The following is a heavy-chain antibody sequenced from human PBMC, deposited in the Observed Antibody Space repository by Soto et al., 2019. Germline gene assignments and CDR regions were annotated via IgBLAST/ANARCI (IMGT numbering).Heavy chain of an antibody. CDR3: ERGLVPSRAVAGSCGMDV. D-gene: IGHD6-19*01. V-gene: IGHV1-69*01. CDR1: GGTFSSYA. CDR2: IIPIFGTA. J-gene: IGHJ6*02. Sequence: QVQLVQSGAEVKKPGSSVKVSCKASGGTFSSYAISWVRQAPGQGLEWMGGIIPIFGTANYAQKFQGRVTITADESTSTAYMELRSLSSEDTAVYYCERGLVPSRAVAGSCGMDVWGQGTTVTVSS.